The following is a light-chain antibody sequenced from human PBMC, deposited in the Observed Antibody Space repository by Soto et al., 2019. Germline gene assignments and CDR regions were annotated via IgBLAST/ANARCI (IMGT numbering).Light chain of an antibody. J-gene: IGLJ1*01. CDR3: SSYAGSSTYV. CDR2: EGS. Sequence: QSVLTQPASVSGSPGQSITISCTGTSSDVGSYNLVSWYQQHPGKAPKLMIYEGSKRPSGVSNRFSGSKSGNTASLTISGLQAEDEAAYYCSSYAGSSTYVSGTGTTVTVL. CDR1: SSDVGSYNL. V-gene: IGLV2-23*01.